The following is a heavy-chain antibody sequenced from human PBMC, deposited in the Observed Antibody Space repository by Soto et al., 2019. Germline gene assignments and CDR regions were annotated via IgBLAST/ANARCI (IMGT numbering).Heavy chain of an antibody. J-gene: IGHJ4*02. D-gene: IGHD3-16*01. Sequence: QVQLVESGGGVVQPGGSLRLSCATSGFTFSDSGMHWVRQAPGKGLEWVAVIWSDGSDKSYADSVEGRFTISRDNSKKTLELQMSRTRADGKAVYYRLRRNQCCGTAGWGGGFDYWGQGTLVTVSS. CDR2: IWSDGSDK. CDR3: LRRNQCCGTAGWGGGFDY. V-gene: IGHV3-33*01. CDR1: GFTFSDSG.